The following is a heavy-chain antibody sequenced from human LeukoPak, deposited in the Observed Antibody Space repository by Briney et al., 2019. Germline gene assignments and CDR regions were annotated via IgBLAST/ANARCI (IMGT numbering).Heavy chain of an antibody. V-gene: IGHV4-39*01. CDR3: ARFEYSGYDYAFDI. J-gene: IGHJ3*02. CDR1: AGSISSSSYD. D-gene: IGHD5-12*01. Sequence: PSQTLSLTRTVSAGSISSSSYDCGWIRQPPGTWRGWVGSIYSSGSAYYNPSLKSRVTISVDTAKTQFSLTLSFVTAADTAVYYCARFEYSGYDYAFDIWGQGTMVTVSS. CDR2: IYSSGSA.